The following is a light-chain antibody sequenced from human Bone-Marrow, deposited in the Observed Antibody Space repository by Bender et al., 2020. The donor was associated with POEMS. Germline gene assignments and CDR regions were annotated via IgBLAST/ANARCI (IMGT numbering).Light chain of an antibody. CDR2: SSH. CDR1: SSNIGAHA. J-gene: IGLJ3*02. CDR3: AVWDDSLFGWV. V-gene: IGLV1-44*01. Sequence: QSVLTQPPSASGTPGQRVTISCSGGSSNIGAHAVNWYQHLPGTAPKLLIYSSHRRPSEVPDRFSGSRSGTSASLAICGHQSDDEADYYCAVWDDSLFGWVFGAGTKLTVL.